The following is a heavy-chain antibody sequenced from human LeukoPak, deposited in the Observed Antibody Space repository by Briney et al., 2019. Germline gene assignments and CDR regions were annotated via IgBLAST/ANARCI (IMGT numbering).Heavy chain of an antibody. CDR2: IIPIFGTA. CDR3: ARGRITIFGVVIPAFDY. D-gene: IGHD3-3*01. V-gene: IGHV1-69*13. J-gene: IGHJ4*02. CDR1: GGTFSSYA. Sequence: ASVKVSCKASGGTFSSYAISWVRQAPGQGLEWMGGIIPIFGTANYAQKFQGRVTITADESTSTAYMELSSLRSEDTAVYYCARGRITIFGVVIPAFDYWGQGTLVTVSS.